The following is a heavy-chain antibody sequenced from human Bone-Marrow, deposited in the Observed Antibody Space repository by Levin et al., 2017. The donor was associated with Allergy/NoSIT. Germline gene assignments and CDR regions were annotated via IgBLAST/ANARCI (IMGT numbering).Heavy chain of an antibody. V-gene: IGHV1-2*03. CDR1: GYTLTDSY. CDR2: FNPDLWAK. Sequence: LGASVKVSCKASGYTLTDSYIHWVRQAPGQGLEWMAWFNPDLWAKNWPQKFQDRVTLTRDMSTNTAYLELSGLTSEDTAIYYCARGDSVLLTAVNSPVGLGIWGQGTLVSVS. J-gene: IGHJ4*02. CDR3: ARGDSVLLTAVNSPVGLGI. D-gene: IGHD2-21*02.